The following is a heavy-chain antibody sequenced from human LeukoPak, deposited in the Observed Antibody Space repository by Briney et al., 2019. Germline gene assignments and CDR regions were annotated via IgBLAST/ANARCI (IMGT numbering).Heavy chain of an antibody. D-gene: IGHD3-10*01. CDR3: ARVPVLLWFGEEENWFDP. CDR2: MNPNSGNT. J-gene: IGHJ5*02. V-gene: IGHV1-8*01. CDR1: GYTFTSYD. Sequence: ASVRVSCKASGYTFTSYDINWVRQATGQGLEWMGWMNPNSGNTGYAQKFQGRVTMTRNTSISTAYMELSSLRSEDTAVYYCARVPVLLWFGEEENWFDPWGQGTLVTVSS.